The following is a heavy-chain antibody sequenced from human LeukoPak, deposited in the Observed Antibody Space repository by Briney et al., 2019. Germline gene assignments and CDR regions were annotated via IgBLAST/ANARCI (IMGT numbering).Heavy chain of an antibody. CDR3: ARDSGIFGRPFDY. V-gene: IGHV3-48*03. J-gene: IGHJ4*02. D-gene: IGHD3-3*02. Sequence: PGGSLRLSCAASGFTFSDYSMNWVRQATGQGLEWVSYISSIGATIYYADSVKGRFTISRDNAKNSLYLQMNSLRAEDTAVYYCARDSGIFGRPFDYWGQGTLVTVSS. CDR2: ISSIGATI. CDR1: GFTFSDYS.